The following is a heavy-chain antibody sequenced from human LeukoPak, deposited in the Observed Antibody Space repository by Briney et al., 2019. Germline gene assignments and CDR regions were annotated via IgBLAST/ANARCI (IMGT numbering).Heavy chain of an antibody. Sequence: PGGSLRLSCAASGVTFSNNCMSWVCQAPGKGLEWVCRIKSKTDGGTTDYAAPVKGRFTISRDDSKNTLYLQMNSLKTEDTAVYYCTTDADPEFDYWGQGTLVTVSS. V-gene: IGHV3-15*01. J-gene: IGHJ4*02. CDR2: IKSKTDGGTT. CDR1: GVTFSNNC. CDR3: TTDADPEFDY.